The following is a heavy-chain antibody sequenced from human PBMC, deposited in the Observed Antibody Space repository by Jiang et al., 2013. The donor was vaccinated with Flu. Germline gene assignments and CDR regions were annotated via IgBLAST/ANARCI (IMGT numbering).Heavy chain of an antibody. CDR3: ARDLGGAGFEY. CDR2: TYYRSKWYT. V-gene: IGHV6-1*01. D-gene: IGHD3-10*01. J-gene: IGHJ4*02. CDR1: GDSVSSNSAG. Sequence: SGDSVSSNSAGWNWIRQSPSRGLEWLGRTYYRSKWYTDYAVSVKSRITINPDTSKNQFSLQVKSVTPEDTAVYYCARDLGGAGFEYWGQGTPGHRLL.